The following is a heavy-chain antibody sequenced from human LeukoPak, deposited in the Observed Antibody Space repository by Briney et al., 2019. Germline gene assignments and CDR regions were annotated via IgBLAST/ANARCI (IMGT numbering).Heavy chain of an antibody. CDR2: IYPGDSDT. CDR3: ARPGYSYGKDAFDI. J-gene: IGHJ3*02. V-gene: IGHV5-51*01. D-gene: IGHD5-18*01. CDR1: GFTFTNYW. Sequence: GESLKISCKGSGFTFTNYWIAWVRQMPGKGLEWMGIIYPGDSDTRYSPSFQGQVTISADKSISTAYLQWSSLKASDTAMYYCARPGYSYGKDAFDIWGQGTMVTVSS.